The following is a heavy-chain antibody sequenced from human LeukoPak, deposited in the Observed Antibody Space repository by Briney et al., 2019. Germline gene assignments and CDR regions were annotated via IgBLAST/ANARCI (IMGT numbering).Heavy chain of an antibody. V-gene: IGHV4-61*02. D-gene: IGHD3-22*01. CDR3: ARGYSSPGYFEY. Sequence: PSETLSLTCTVSGGSISSGSYYWSWIRQPAGKGLERIGRIYTSGSTNYNPSLKSRVTISVDTSKNQFSLKLSSVTAADTAVYYCARGYSSPGYFEYWGQGVLVTVSS. CDR1: GGSISSGSYY. CDR2: IYTSGST. J-gene: IGHJ4*03.